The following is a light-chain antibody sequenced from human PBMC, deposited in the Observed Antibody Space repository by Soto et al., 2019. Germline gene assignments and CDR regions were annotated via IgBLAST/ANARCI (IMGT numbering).Light chain of an antibody. V-gene: IGKV3-15*01. Sequence: DIVMTQSHATLSVSPGGRAPLSCRASQSVSSNLAWYQQKNGQPPRLLIYGASTRATGIPARFNGRGFGTDLTLPIISLEAEYFAVYYCQPRSNVGQGTRGEFK. CDR2: GAS. CDR3: QPRSN. J-gene: IGKJ5*01. CDR1: QSVSSN.